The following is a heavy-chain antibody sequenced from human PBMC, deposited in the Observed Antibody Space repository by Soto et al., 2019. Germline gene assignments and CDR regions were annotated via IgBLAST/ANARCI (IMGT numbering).Heavy chain of an antibody. V-gene: IGHV1-69*01. CDR1: GGTFSSYA. Sequence: QVQRVQSGAEVKKPGSSVKVSCKASGGTFSSYAISWVRQAPGQGLEWMGGIIPIFGTANYAQKFQGRVTITADESTSTAYMELSSLRSEDTAMYYCASRPPSRDGYNRGGVNWYFDLWGRGTLVTVSS. CDR3: ASRPPSRDGYNRGGVNWYFDL. CDR2: IIPIFGTA. D-gene: IGHD5-12*01. J-gene: IGHJ2*01.